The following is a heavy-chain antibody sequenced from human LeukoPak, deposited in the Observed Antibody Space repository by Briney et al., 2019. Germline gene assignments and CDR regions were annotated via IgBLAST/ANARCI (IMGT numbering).Heavy chain of an antibody. Sequence: GGSLRLSCAASGFTFSGYGMHWVRQAPGKGLEWVAVISYDGSNKYYADSVKGRFTISRDNAVNTLYLQMNSLRVEDTAVYYCVRGSLRLPRSTPDYWGQGTLVTVSS. CDR1: GFTFSGYG. J-gene: IGHJ4*02. V-gene: IGHV3-30*03. CDR3: VRGSLRLPRSTPDY. CDR2: ISYDGSNK. D-gene: IGHD2-21*02.